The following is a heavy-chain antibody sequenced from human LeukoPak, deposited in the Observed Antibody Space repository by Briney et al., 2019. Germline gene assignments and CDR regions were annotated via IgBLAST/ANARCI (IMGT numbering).Heavy chain of an antibody. D-gene: IGHD2-15*01. CDR1: GFTVSSNY. Sequence: GGSLRLSCAASGFTVSSNYMSWVRQAPGKGLEWVSVIYSGGSTYYADSVKGRFTISRHNSKNTLYLQMNSLRAEDTAVYYCAKGACSGGNCYWRFFDYWGQGTLVTVSS. CDR2: IYSGGST. CDR3: AKGACSGGNCYWRFFDY. J-gene: IGHJ4*02. V-gene: IGHV3-53*01.